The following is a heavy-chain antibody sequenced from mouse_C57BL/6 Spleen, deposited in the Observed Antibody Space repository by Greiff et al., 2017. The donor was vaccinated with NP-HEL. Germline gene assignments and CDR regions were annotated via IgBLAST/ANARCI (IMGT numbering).Heavy chain of an antibody. J-gene: IGHJ4*01. D-gene: IGHD2-4*01. CDR1: GFTFSDYG. Sequence: EVKLVESGGGLVKPGGSLKLSCAASGFTFSDYGMHWVRQAPEKGLEWVAYISSGSSTIYYADTVQGRFPISRDNAKNTLFLQMTSLRSEDTAMYYCARDDYGRYAMDYWGQGTSVTVSS. V-gene: IGHV5-17*01. CDR3: ARDDYGRYAMDY. CDR2: ISSGSSTI.